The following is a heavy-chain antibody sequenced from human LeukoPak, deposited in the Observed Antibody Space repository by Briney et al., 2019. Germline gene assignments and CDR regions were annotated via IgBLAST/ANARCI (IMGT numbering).Heavy chain of an antibody. CDR3: ARIRYCGGISCYYIDY. CDR1: GYTFTDYY. V-gene: IGHV1-2*02. Sequence: ASVKVSCKASGYTFTDYYIHWVRQAPGQGLEWMAWMNPNSGGTSYAQKFQGRVTMTRDTSISTAYMELSRLRSDDTAFYYCARIRYCGGISCYYIDYWGQGTLVTVSA. D-gene: IGHD2-2*01. CDR2: MNPNSGGT. J-gene: IGHJ4*02.